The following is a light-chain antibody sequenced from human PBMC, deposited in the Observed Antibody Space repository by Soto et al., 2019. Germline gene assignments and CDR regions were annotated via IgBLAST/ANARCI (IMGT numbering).Light chain of an antibody. V-gene: IGLV2-8*01. CDR1: SSDVGGHNY. Sequence: QSALTQPPSASGSPGQSVTISCTGTSSDVGGHNYVSWYQQRPGKAPKLIIYEVSKRPSGIPDRFSGSKFGNTASLTVSGLQAEDEAHYYCSSYAGINNFDVVFGGGTKLTVL. CDR3: SSYAGINNFDVV. J-gene: IGLJ2*01. CDR2: EVS.